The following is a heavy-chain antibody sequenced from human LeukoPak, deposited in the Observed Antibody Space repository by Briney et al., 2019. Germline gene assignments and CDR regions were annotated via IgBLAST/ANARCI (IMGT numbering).Heavy chain of an antibody. CDR2: ITSEAYGGTT. D-gene: IGHD6-19*01. Sequence: GRSLRLSCTASGFTFRDYAVSGFRQAPGKGLEWVGFITSEAYGGTTEYAASVKGRLTISRDDSKSIAYLQMNSLKTEDTAVYYCTRDFQWTFDYWGQGTLVTVSS. V-gene: IGHV3-49*03. CDR3: TRDFQWTFDY. CDR1: GFTFRDYA. J-gene: IGHJ4*02.